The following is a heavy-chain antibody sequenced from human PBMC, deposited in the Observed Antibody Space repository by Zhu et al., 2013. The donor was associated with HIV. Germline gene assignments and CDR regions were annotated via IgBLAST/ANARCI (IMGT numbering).Heavy chain of an antibody. CDR3: ARDRSERQLLADYYYYGLDV. CDR1: GVYFNSLP. D-gene: IGHD1-7*01. V-gene: IGHV1-18*04. Sequence: QLKLVQSGPEVKRPGSSVKVSCETSGVYFNSLPISWVRQAPGQGLEWMGWIGTHNSHTKSTQQFQGRLTMTTDTLTRTAYMELRSLRPDDTALYFCARDRSERQLLADYYYYGLDVWGQGTTVTVSS. J-gene: IGHJ6*02. CDR2: IGTHNSHT.